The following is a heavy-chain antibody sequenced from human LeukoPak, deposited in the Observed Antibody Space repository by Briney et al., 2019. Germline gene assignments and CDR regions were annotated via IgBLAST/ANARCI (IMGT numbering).Heavy chain of an antibody. J-gene: IGHJ4*02. V-gene: IGHV3-21*01. Sequence: GGSLRLSCAASGFTFSSYSMNWVRQAPGKGLEWVSSISSSSSYIYYADSVKGRFTISRDNAKNSLYLQMNSLRVEDTAVYYCARAMDYGGARRYFDYWGQGTLVTVSS. CDR2: ISSSSSYI. CDR3: ARAMDYGGARRYFDY. CDR1: GFTFSSYS. D-gene: IGHD4-23*01.